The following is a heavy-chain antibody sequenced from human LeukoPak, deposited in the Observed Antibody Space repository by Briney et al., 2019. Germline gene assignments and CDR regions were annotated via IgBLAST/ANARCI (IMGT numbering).Heavy chain of an antibody. J-gene: IGHJ4*02. CDR3: ARASYYYDSSGYYY. V-gene: IGHV1-69*05. D-gene: IGHD3-22*01. Sequence: SVKVSCKASGGTFSSYAISWVRQAPGQGLEWMGRIIPSFGTANYAQKFQGRVTITTDESTSTAYMDLSSLRSEDTAVYYCARASYYYDSSGYYYWGQGTLVTVSS. CDR1: GGTFSSYA. CDR2: IIPSFGTA.